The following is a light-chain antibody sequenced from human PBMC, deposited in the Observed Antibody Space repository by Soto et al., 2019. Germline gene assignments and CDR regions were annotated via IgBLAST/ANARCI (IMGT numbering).Light chain of an antibody. CDR2: GAS. J-gene: IGKJ1*01. V-gene: IGKV3-20*01. CDR3: QQYGSSPRT. CDR1: QSVSSSY. Sequence: EIVLTQSPCTLSLSTGERATLSCRASQSVSSSYLAWYQQKPGQAPRLLIYGASSRATGIPDRFSGSGSGTDFARTISRLEPEDFAVYYCQQYGSSPRTFGQGTKVELK.